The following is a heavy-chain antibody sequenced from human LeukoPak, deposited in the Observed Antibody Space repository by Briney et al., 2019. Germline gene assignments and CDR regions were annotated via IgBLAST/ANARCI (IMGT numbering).Heavy chain of an antibody. D-gene: IGHD1-7*01. V-gene: IGHV3-11*01. CDR1: GFTFSDYY. J-gene: IGHJ4*02. Sequence: GGSLRLSCAASGFTFSDYYMSWIRQAPGKGLEWVSYISSSGSTINYADSVKGRFTISRDNAKNSLYLQMNSLRAEDTAVYYCARYTQYNWNYVGDYFDYWGQGTLVTVSS. CDR3: ARYTQYNWNYVGDYFDY. CDR2: ISSSGSTI.